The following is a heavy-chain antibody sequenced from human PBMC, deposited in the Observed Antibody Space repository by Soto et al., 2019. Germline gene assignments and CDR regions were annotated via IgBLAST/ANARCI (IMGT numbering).Heavy chain of an antibody. J-gene: IGHJ4*02. Sequence: QVQLQESGPGLVKPSQTLSLTCTVSGGSISSGGYYWSWIRQHPGKGLEWIGYIYYSGSTYYNPSLKSRVSISVDTSKNQFSLKLSSVIAADTAVYYCARSAAAGPFDYWGQGTLVTVSS. CDR3: ARSAAAGPFDY. CDR2: IYYSGST. V-gene: IGHV4-31*03. CDR1: GGSISSGGYY. D-gene: IGHD6-13*01.